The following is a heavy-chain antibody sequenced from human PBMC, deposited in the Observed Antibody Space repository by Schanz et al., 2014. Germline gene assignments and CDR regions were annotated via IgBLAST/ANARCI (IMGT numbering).Heavy chain of an antibody. CDR3: ARGWGYDALTGYVF. J-gene: IGHJ4*02. Sequence: QVQLVQSGADVKKPGASVKVSCKASGYTFTGYSMHWVRQAPGQGLEWIGRIGGSDGNTNFAQKFQGRVTMTTDTSTSTVYMELRSLTSDDSAVYYCARGWGYDALTGYVFWGQGTLVTVSS. CDR1: GYTFTGYS. V-gene: IGHV1-18*04. CDR2: IGGSDGNT. D-gene: IGHD3-9*01.